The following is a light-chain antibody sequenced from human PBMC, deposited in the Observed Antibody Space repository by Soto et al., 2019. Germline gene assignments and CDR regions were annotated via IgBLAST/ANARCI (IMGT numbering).Light chain of an antibody. V-gene: IGKV3-15*01. CDR1: QSVSDR. J-gene: IGKJ1*01. CDR2: GAS. Sequence: ETVRTQSPATLSVSPGERATLSCRASQSVSDRLAWYQQKPGQGPRLIIYGASTRATDIPARFSGSGSGTEFTLTISRVQSEDSAIYYCQQYKDWPPITFGQGTKVEI. CDR3: QQYKDWPPIT.